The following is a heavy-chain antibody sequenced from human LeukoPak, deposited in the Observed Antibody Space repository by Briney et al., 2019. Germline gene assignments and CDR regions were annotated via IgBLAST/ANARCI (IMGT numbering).Heavy chain of an antibody. J-gene: IGHJ3*02. CDR1: GFTFSNSA. CDR3: VKSAGKDGYRDSFDM. D-gene: IGHD5-24*01. V-gene: IGHV3-23*01. CDR2: IANSGDT. Sequence: GGSLRLSCAASGFTFSNSALNWVRQAPGKGLEWVSTIANSGDTYYADSVKGRFTISRDNFRNTLYLQMNSLRAEDTAVYYCVKSAGKDGYRDSFDMWGQGTVVTVSS.